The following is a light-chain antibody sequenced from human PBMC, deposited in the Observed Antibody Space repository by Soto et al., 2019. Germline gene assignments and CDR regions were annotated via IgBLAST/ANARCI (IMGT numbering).Light chain of an antibody. CDR2: DAF. J-gene: IGKJ5*01. V-gene: IGKV3-11*01. CDR3: QQRRSYPST. CDR1: QSVNIY. Sequence: EIVLTQSPATLSLSPGERATISCRASQSVNIYLAWYQQKPGKAPRLLIYDAFNRDTGIPSRFSGSGSETDFTLTISSLEPEDFAVYYCQQRRSYPSTFGQGTRLEIK.